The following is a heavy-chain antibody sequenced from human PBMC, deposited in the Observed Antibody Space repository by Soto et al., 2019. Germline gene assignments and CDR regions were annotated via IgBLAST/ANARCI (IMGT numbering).Heavy chain of an antibody. V-gene: IGHV3-30-3*01. Sequence: GGSLRLSCAASGFTFSSYAMHWVRQAPGKGLEWVAVISYDGSNKYYADSVKGRFTISRDNSKNTLYLQMNSLRAEDTAVYYCARDQSWCHATYSGYYYYYGMDVWGQGTTVTVSS. D-gene: IGHD5-12*01. CDR2: ISYDGSNK. J-gene: IGHJ6*02. CDR1: GFTFSSYA. CDR3: ARDQSWCHATYSGYYYYYGMDV.